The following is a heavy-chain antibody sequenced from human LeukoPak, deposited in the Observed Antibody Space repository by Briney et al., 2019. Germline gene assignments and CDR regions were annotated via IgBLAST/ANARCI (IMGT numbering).Heavy chain of an antibody. CDR2: INHSGST. V-gene: IGHV4-34*01. J-gene: IGHJ3*02. CDR3: ARLDGIAVAGTGMGAFDI. Sequence: SETLSLTCAVYGGSFSGYYWSWIRQPPGKGLEWIGEINHSGSTNYNPSLKSRVTISVDTSKNQFSLKLSSVTAADTAVYYCARLDGIAVAGTGMGAFDIWGQGTMVTVSS. CDR1: GGSFSGYY. D-gene: IGHD6-19*01.